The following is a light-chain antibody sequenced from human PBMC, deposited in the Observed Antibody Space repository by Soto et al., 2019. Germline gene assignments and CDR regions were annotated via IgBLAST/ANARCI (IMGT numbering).Light chain of an antibody. CDR3: QHLINYPIT. CDR2: AAS. CDR1: QGINNY. Sequence: DIQLTQSPSFLSASVRERVTITCRASQGINNYLAWYHQKPGKAPKLLIYAASTLQSGVPSRFSGSGSGTEFTLTISSLQPEDFAAYYCQHLINYPITFGQGTRLEIK. V-gene: IGKV1-9*01. J-gene: IGKJ5*01.